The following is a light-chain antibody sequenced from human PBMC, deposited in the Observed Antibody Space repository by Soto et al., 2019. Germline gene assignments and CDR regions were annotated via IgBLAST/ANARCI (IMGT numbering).Light chain of an antibody. CDR1: NSNFGAGYD. Sequence: QAVVTQPPSVSGAPGQRVTISCSGSNSNFGAGYDVHWYQQVPGTAPKLLIFRNSNRPSGVPDRFSGSKSGTSASLAITGLQAEDEADYYCQSYDSSLSAYVFGTGTKVTVL. CDR3: QSYDSSLSAYV. V-gene: IGLV1-40*01. CDR2: RNS. J-gene: IGLJ1*01.